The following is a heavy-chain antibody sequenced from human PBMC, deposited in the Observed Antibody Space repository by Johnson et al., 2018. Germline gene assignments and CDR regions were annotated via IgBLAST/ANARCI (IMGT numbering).Heavy chain of an antibody. J-gene: IGHJ6*03. Sequence: QVQLVQSGGGVVQPGRSLRLSCAASGFTFSSYGMHWVRQAPGKGLEWVAVISYDGSNKYYADSVKGRFNISRDNSKNTLYLQMNSLSAEDTAVYYCGKGGERGGSVYYDVDVWGKGTTVTVSS. D-gene: IGHD3-16*01. CDR3: GKGGERGGSVYYDVDV. CDR2: ISYDGSNK. V-gene: IGHV3-30*18. CDR1: GFTFSSYG.